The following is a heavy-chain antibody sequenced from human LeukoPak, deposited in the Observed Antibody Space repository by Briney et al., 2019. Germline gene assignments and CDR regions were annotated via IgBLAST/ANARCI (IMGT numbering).Heavy chain of an antibody. D-gene: IGHD3-10*01. V-gene: IGHV1-2*02. Sequence: ASVKVSCKASGYTLTGYYMQWVRQAPGQGLEWMGWINPNSGGTNYAQSFQGRVTMTRDTSISTAYMELRGLISDDTAVYYCARVYGSRSPWMNFDPWGQGTLVTVSS. J-gene: IGHJ5*02. CDR2: INPNSGGT. CDR3: ARVYGSRSPWMNFDP. CDR1: GYTLTGYY.